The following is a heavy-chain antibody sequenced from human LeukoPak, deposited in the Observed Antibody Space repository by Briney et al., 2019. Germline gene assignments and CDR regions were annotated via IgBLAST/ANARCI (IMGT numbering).Heavy chain of an antibody. D-gene: IGHD6-13*01. Sequence: PSETLSLTSAVYGGSFSGYYWSWIRQPPGKGLEWIGEINHSGSTNYNPSLKSRVTISVDTSKNQFSLKLSSVTAADTAVYYCARGPAFYIAAAGYYFDYWGQGTLVTVSS. CDR3: ARGPAFYIAAAGYYFDY. CDR2: INHSGST. CDR1: GGSFSGYY. V-gene: IGHV4-34*01. J-gene: IGHJ4*02.